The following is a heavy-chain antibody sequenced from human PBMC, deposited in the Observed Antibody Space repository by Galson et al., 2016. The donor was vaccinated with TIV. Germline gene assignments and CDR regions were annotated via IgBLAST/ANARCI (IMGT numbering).Heavy chain of an antibody. CDR3: ATESPGPDWKGY. D-gene: IGHD1-1*01. J-gene: IGHJ4*02. CDR1: GFTFRSYS. Sequence: SLRLSCAASGFTFRSYSMNWVRQAPGKGLEWVSSISGDSNYIYYADSVKGRFNISRDSAENSLYLQMSSLRAEDTAVYYCATESPGPDWKGYWGQGTLVTVSS. V-gene: IGHV3-21*04. CDR2: ISGDSNYI.